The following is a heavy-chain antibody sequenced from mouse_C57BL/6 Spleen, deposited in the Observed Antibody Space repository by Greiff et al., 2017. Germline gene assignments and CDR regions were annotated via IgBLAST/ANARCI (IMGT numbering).Heavy chain of an antibody. Sequence: VQLVESGAELVKPGASVKISCKASGYAFSSYWMNWVKQRPGKGLEWIGQIYPGDGDTNYNGKFKGKDTLTADKSSSTAYMQLSSLTSEDSAVYFCARGGPTGTPYFDYWGQGTTLTVSS. CDR2: IYPGDGDT. CDR1: GYAFSSYW. V-gene: IGHV1-80*01. CDR3: ARGGPTGTPYFDY. J-gene: IGHJ2*01. D-gene: IGHD4-1*02.